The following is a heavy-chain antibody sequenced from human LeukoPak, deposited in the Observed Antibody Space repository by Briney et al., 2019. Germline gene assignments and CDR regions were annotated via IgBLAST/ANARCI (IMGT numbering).Heavy chain of an antibody. V-gene: IGHV3-48*01. D-gene: IGHD1-7*01. CDR1: GFTFSSYS. CDR3: ARSSRELGGYAPWELMPPFDY. J-gene: IGHJ4*02. Sequence: GGSLRLSCVASGFTFSSYSMNWVRQAPGEGLEWVSYISSLSGTIYYADSVKGRFTITRDNAKNSLYLQMNSLRAEDTAVYYCARSSRELGGYAPWELMPPFDYWGQGTLVTVSS. CDR2: ISSLSGTI.